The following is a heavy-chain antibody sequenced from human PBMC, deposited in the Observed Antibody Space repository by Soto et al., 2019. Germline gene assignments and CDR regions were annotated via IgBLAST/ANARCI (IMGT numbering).Heavy chain of an antibody. Sequence: ASVKVSCKASGYTFTGYYMHWVRQAPGQGLEWMGWINPNSGGTNYAQKFQGRVTVTRDTSISTAYMELSRLRSDDTAVYYCARVKLVVPAAIAYWGQGTLVTVSS. CDR1: GYTFTGYY. CDR2: INPNSGGT. J-gene: IGHJ4*02. D-gene: IGHD2-2*01. CDR3: ARVKLVVPAAIAY. V-gene: IGHV1-2*02.